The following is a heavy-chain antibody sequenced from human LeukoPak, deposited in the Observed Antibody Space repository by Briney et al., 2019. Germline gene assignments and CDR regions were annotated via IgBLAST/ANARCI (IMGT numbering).Heavy chain of an antibody. D-gene: IGHD4-23*01. CDR2: IKQDGSEK. Sequence: PGGSLRLSCAASGFTFSDYWVDWVRQAPGKGLEWVANIKQDGSEKNYLGSVKGRFTISRDNAKNSPYLQMNNLGAEDTAVYYCARNRGWQQFDYWGQGTLVTVSS. CDR1: GFTFSDYW. CDR3: ARNRGWQQFDY. V-gene: IGHV3-7*01. J-gene: IGHJ4*02.